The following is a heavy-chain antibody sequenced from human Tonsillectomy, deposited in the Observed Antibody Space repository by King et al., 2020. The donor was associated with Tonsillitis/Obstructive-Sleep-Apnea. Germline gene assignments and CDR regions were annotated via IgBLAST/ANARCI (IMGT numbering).Heavy chain of an antibody. D-gene: IGHD3-22*01. CDR2: ISASGGST. CDR1: GFTFSIYA. V-gene: IGHV3-23*04. J-gene: IGHJ6*03. Sequence: VQLVESGGGLVQPGGSLRLSCAASGFTFSIYAMTWVRRAPGKGLEWVSVISASGGSTYYADSVKGRFTISRDNSKSTLYLQMNSLRAEDTAVYYCAKDSVSSGYYPSNYCYMDVWGKGTTVTVSS. CDR3: AKDSVSSGYYPSNYCYMDV.